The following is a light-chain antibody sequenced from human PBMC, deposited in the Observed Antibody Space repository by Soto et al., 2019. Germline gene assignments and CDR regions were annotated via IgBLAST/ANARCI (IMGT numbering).Light chain of an antibody. CDR2: RNN. Sequence: QAVVTQPPSASAIPGQRVTISCSGSSSNIGSNYVYWYQQFPGTAPKLLIYRNNQRPSGVPDRFSGSKSGTSASLAISGLRSEDEADYYCASWDDSLSGPVVFGGGTKLTVL. V-gene: IGLV1-47*01. CDR1: SSNIGSNY. J-gene: IGLJ2*01. CDR3: ASWDDSLSGPVV.